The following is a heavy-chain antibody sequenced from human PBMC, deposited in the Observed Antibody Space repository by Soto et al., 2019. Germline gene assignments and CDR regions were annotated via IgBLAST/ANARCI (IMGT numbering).Heavy chain of an antibody. CDR1: GGTFNTYA. Sequence: QVQLVQSGAEMQKPGSSVKVSCQSSGGTFNTYAMNWVRQAPGQGPEWMGDIYPMFGGANYAPKFQGRVTITADESTGTSYMHLSSLTLEDTALYFCAREVQVHTPAFVYWGEGTLVTVSS. J-gene: IGHJ4*02. D-gene: IGHD3-10*01. CDR3: AREVQVHTPAFVY. V-gene: IGHV1-69*19. CDR2: IYPMFGGA.